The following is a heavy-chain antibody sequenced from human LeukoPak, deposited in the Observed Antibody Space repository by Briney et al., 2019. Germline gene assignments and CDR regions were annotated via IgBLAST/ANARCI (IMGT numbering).Heavy chain of an antibody. CDR2: IRKDGSDK. CDR3: AKDSNWAFDY. J-gene: IGHJ4*02. CDR1: GFTFSRYG. D-gene: IGHD7-27*01. V-gene: IGHV3-30*02. Sequence: GGSLRLSCGASGFTFSRYGMHWVRQAPGKGLEWVAYIRKDGSDKYYVDSVKGRFTISRDSSKNMVYLQMNGLGAEDTAVYYCAKDSNWAFDYWGQGTLVSVSS.